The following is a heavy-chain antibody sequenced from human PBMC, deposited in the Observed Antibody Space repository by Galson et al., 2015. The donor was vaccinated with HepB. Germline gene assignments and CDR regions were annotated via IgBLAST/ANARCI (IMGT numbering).Heavy chain of an antibody. CDR1: GYTFTSYA. D-gene: IGHD3-10*01. V-gene: IGHV1-3*01. CDR2: INAGNGNT. CDR3: AREWFGDPMFDY. J-gene: IGHJ4*02. Sequence: SVKVSCKASGYTFTSYAMHWVRQAPGQRLEWMGWINAGNGNTKYSQKFQGRVTITRDTSASTAYMELSSLRSEDTAVYYCAREWFGDPMFDYWGQGTLVTVSS.